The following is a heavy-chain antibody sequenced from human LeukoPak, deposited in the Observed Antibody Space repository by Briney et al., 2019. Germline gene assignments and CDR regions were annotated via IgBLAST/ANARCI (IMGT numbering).Heavy chain of an antibody. J-gene: IGHJ4*02. V-gene: IGHV1-18*01. CDR3: ARERAMYYYDSSGYYSDY. D-gene: IGHD3-22*01. Sequence: ASVKVSCKASGYTFTSYGISWVRQAPGQGLEWMGWISAYNGNTNYAQKLQGRVTMTTDTSTSTAYMELRSLRSDDTAVYYCARERAMYYYDSSGYYSDYWDQGTLVTVSS. CDR2: ISAYNGNT. CDR1: GYTFTSYG.